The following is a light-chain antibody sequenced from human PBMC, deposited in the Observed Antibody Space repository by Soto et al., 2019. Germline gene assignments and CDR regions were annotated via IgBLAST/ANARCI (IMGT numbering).Light chain of an antibody. CDR2: SAS. V-gene: IGKV3-20*01. Sequence: EIVLTQSPGTLSLSPGGGATLSCRASQSVSSTYLAWYQHKPGQAPRLLIYSASRRASGIPDRFSGSGSGTDFTLTINRLEPEDFAEYYCQQYSGPGMYTFGQGTKLEIK. CDR1: QSVSSTY. J-gene: IGKJ2*01. CDR3: QQYSGPGMYT.